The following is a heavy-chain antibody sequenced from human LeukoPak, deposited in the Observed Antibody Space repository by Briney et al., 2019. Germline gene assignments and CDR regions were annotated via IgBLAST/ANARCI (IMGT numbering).Heavy chain of an antibody. D-gene: IGHD2-2*01. CDR3: VRWYCSRTSCYLDY. J-gene: IGHJ4*02. CDR1: GVSISSYY. V-gene: IGHV4-59*08. Sequence: SETLSLTCTVSGVSISSYYWSWIRQPPGKGLEWIGYIYYSGSTNYNPSLKSRVTISVDTSKNQFSLKLSSVTAADTAVYYCVRWYCSRTSCYLDYWGQGTLVTVSS. CDR2: IYYSGST.